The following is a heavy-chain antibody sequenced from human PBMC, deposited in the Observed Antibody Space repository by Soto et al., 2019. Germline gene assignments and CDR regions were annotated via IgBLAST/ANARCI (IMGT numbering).Heavy chain of an antibody. J-gene: IGHJ4*02. D-gene: IGHD4-17*01. Sequence: PSATLSLTCTVSGGSISSGGYYWSWIRQHPGKGLEWIGYIYYSGSTYYNPSLKSRVTISVDTSKNQFSLKLSSVTAADTAVYYCARDLGPTTVTTFFDYWGQGTLVTVSS. V-gene: IGHV4-31*03. CDR2: IYYSGST. CDR1: GGSISSGGYY. CDR3: ARDLGPTTVTTFFDY.